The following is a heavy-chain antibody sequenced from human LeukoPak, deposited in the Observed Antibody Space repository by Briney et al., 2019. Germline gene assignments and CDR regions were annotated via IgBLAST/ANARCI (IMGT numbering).Heavy chain of an antibody. CDR3: AKDRAGGSGSFFDY. CDR2: ISWNSGSI. J-gene: IGHJ4*02. Sequence: GGSLRLSCAASGFTFDDYAMHWVRQAPGKGLEWVSGISWNSGSIGYADSVKGRFTISRDNAKNSLYLQVNSLRAGDTALYYCAKDRAGGSGSFFDYWGQGTLVTVSS. CDR1: GFTFDDYA. D-gene: IGHD1-26*01. V-gene: IGHV3-9*01.